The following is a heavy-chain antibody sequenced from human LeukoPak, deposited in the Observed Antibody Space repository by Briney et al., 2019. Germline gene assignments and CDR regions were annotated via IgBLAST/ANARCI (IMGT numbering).Heavy chain of an antibody. CDR2: IFYSGST. V-gene: IGHV4-39*01. CDR3: ASLVVGAADTFDC. D-gene: IGHD2-15*01. Sequence: PSETLSLTCTVSGGAITTRSYFWGWIRQPPGKGLEWIGHIFYSGSTYYNPSLKSRVTMSVDASRNQFSLRLSSRTAADTAIYYCASLVVGAADTFDCWGQGTLVTVSS. CDR1: GGAITTRSYF. J-gene: IGHJ4*02.